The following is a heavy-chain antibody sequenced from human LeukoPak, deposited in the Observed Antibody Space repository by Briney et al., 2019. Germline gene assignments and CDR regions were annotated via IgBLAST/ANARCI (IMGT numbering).Heavy chain of an antibody. Sequence: GRSLRLSRAAAGLSVSSFAMSCVRQGATRGLECVSSIRGNGDTFYADSVRGRLTLFSDSSTKTGYFQRNDREVEDTPIIYWAKSSWVSSTDAVRWGQGTLVTVSS. D-gene: IGHD3-16*01. CDR3: AKSSWVSSTDAVR. CDR2: IRGNGDT. V-gene: IGHV3-23*01. CDR1: GLSVSSFA. J-gene: IGHJ4*02.